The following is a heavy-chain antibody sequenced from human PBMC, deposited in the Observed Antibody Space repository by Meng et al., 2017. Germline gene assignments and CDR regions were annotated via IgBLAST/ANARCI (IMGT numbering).Heavy chain of an antibody. V-gene: IGHV4-34*01. D-gene: IGHD6-19*01. Sequence: GPLTQWGAGLLRPPETLSLTCGVYGGSFNGYYWTWIRQPPGKGLEWVGDINHSGSTNYYPSLKSRVTISLDTSKNQFSLKLRSVTAADTAVYFCARGFYSSGWNTFDYWGQGTLVTVSS. CDR1: GGSFNGYY. CDR2: INHSGST. CDR3: ARGFYSSGWNTFDY. J-gene: IGHJ4*02.